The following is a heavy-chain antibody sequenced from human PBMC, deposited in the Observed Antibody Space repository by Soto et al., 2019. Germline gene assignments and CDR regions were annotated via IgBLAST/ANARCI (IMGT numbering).Heavy chain of an antibody. J-gene: IGHJ6*02. CDR2: IYYSGST. CDR1: GGSVSSGSYY. D-gene: IGHD2-21*01. CDR3: ARAGDKEGYYYYGMDV. Sequence: SETLSLTCTVSGGSVSSGSYYWSWIRQPPGKGLEWIGYIYYSGSTNYNPSLKSRVTISVDTSKNQFSLKLSSVTAADTAVYYCARAGDKEGYYYYGMDVWGQGTTVTVSS. V-gene: IGHV4-61*01.